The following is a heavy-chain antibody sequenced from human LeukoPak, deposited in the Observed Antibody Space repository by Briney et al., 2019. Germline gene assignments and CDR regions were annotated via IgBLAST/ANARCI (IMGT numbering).Heavy chain of an antibody. D-gene: IGHD3-3*01. J-gene: IGHJ6*03. V-gene: IGHV3-74*01. CDR3: ANGAFWLYYIGV. Sequence: GSLRLSCAASGFTFSNYWMHWVRQAPGKGLVWVSRINTDGSSTNYADSVKGRFTISRDNAKNTVYLQMNSLRAEDTAVYYCANGAFWLYYIGVWGKGTTVTVSS. CDR2: INTDGSST. CDR1: GFTFSNYW.